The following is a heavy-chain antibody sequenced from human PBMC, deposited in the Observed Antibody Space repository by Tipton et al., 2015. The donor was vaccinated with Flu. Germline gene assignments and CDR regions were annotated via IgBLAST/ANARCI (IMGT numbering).Heavy chain of an antibody. Sequence: SLRLSCAASGFSFSDYYMSWIRQAPGKGLEWVAYISSSGSTIFYADSVKGRFTISRDNAKNSLYLQMNSLRAEDTALYYCARGWGSSGWPFDYWGQGTLVTVSS. CDR2: ISSSGSTI. D-gene: IGHD6-19*01. CDR1: GFSFSDYY. V-gene: IGHV3-11*04. J-gene: IGHJ4*02. CDR3: ARGWGSSGWPFDY.